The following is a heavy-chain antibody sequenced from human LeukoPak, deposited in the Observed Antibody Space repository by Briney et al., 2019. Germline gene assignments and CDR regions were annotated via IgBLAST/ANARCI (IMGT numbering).Heavy chain of an antibody. Sequence: SETLSLTCTVSGGSISSVGYYWTWIRQHPGKGLGWIGCIYYTGSTNYNPSLKSRLTISIDTSIDQFSLRLTSVTAADTAVYYCAGLDYFGSGSTPFDYWGQGALVTVSS. D-gene: IGHD3-10*01. J-gene: IGHJ4*02. CDR3: AGLDYFGSGSTPFDY. V-gene: IGHV4-31*03. CDR2: IYYTGST. CDR1: GGSISSVGYY.